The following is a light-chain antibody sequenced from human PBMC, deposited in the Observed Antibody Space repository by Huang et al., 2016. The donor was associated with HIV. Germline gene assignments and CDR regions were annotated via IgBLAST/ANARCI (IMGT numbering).Light chain of an antibody. CDR3: QQYYSAPLT. Sequence: DIVMTQSPDSLAVSLGERATINCKSSQSVLYSSNTKYYVVWYQQKPGQPPKLLIYWASTRETGVPDRFSGSGSGTDFTLTISSLQAEDVAVYYCQQYYSAPLTFGGGTKVEIK. V-gene: IGKV4-1*01. CDR2: WAS. J-gene: IGKJ4*01. CDR1: QSVLYSSNTKYY.